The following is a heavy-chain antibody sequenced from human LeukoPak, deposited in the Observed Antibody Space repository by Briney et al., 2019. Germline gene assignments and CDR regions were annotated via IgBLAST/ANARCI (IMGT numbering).Heavy chain of an antibody. Sequence: GGSLRLSCAASGFTFSSYSMNWVRQAPWKGLEWVSYISSSSSTIYYADSVKGRFTISRDNAKNSLYLQMNSLRAEDTAVYYCARAAVIAIVDYWGQGTLVTVSS. J-gene: IGHJ4*02. D-gene: IGHD2-21*01. CDR3: ARAAVIAIVDY. CDR1: GFTFSSYS. CDR2: ISSSSSTI. V-gene: IGHV3-48*01.